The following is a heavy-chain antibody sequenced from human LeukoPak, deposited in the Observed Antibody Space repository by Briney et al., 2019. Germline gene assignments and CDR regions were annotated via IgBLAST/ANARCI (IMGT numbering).Heavy chain of an antibody. J-gene: IGHJ4*02. CDR2: IYYSGST. V-gene: IGHV4-39*01. Sequence: PSETLSLTCTVSGGSISSSSYYWGWIRQPPGKGLEWIGSIYYSGSTYYNPSLKSRVTISVDTSKNQFSLKLSSVTAADTAVYYCARHRRAMIVVVTASIDYWGQGTLVTVSS. CDR3: ARHRRAMIVVVTASIDY. D-gene: IGHD3-22*01. CDR1: GGSISSSSYY.